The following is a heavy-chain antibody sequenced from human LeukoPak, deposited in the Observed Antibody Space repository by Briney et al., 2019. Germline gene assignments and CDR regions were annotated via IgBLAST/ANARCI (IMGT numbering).Heavy chain of an antibody. CDR2: IYYSGST. CDR1: GYSISSGGYS. J-gene: IGHJ3*02. Sequence: SETLSLTCTVSGYSISSGGYSWSWIRQPPGKGLEWIGYIYYSGSTYYNPSLKSRVTISVDTSKNQFSLKLSSVTAADTAVYYCARVPPALGYCSGGSCYSGAFDIWGQGTMVTVSS. D-gene: IGHD2-15*01. CDR3: ARVPPALGYCSGGSCYSGAFDI. V-gene: IGHV4-30-4*07.